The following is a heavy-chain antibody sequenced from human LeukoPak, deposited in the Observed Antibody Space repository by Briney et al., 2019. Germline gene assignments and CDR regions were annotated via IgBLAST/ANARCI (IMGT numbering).Heavy chain of an antibody. J-gene: IGHJ4*02. CDR2: ISHGSTRI. Sequence: GGSLRLSCAASGFTFSTYSMNWVRQAPGKGLEWISYISHGSTRIFYADSVEGRFTVSRDDAKNALYLQMNSLRVEDTAVYYCTRDPGYSYAMDSWGQGVLVTVSS. CDR1: GFTFSTYS. CDR3: TRDPGYSYAMDS. D-gene: IGHD5-18*01. V-gene: IGHV3-48*01.